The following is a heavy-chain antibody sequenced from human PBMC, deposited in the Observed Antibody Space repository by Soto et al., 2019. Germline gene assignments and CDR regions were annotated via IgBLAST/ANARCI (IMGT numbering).Heavy chain of an antibody. J-gene: IGHJ6*02. CDR3: ARSQGGSSSLDIYYYYYYGMDV. CDR1: GGTFSSYA. D-gene: IGHD2-15*01. V-gene: IGHV1-69*01. Sequence: QVQLVQSGAEVTKPGSSVKVSCKAPGGTFSSYAISWVRQAPGQGLEWMGGIIPIFGTAKYAQKFQGRVTITADESTSTGYMELSCLRSEDTAVYYCARSQGGSSSLDIYYYYYYGMDVWGQGTTVTVSS. CDR2: IIPIFGTA.